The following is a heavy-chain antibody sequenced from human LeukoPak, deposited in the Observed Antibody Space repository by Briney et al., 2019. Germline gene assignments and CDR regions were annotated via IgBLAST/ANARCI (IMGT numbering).Heavy chain of an antibody. Sequence: SETLSLTCTVSGGSISSHYRSWIRQPPGKGLEWIGYIYYSGSTNYNPSLKSRVTISVDTSKNQFSLKLSSVTAADTAVYYCVGCIAVAGTPFSFDYWGQGALVTVSS. CDR1: GGSISSHY. V-gene: IGHV4-59*08. CDR3: VGCIAVAGTPFSFDY. D-gene: IGHD6-19*01. CDR2: IYYSGST. J-gene: IGHJ4*02.